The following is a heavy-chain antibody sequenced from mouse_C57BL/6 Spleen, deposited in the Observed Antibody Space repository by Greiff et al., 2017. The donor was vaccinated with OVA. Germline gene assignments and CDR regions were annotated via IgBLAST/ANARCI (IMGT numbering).Heavy chain of an antibody. CDR3: ARDLGDFDY. V-gene: IGHV1-4*01. CDR2: INPSSGYT. Sequence: QVQLKESGAELARPGASVKMSCKASGYTFTSYTMHWVKQRPGQGLEWIGYINPSSGYTKYNQKFKDKATLTADKSSSTAYMQLSSLTSEDSAVYYCARDLGDFDYWGQGTTLTVSS. CDR1: GYTFTSYT. D-gene: IGHD4-1*01. J-gene: IGHJ2*01.